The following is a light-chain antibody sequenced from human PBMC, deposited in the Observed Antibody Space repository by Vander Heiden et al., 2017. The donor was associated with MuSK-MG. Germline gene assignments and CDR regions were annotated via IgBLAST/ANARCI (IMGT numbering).Light chain of an antibody. CDR2: QVD. J-gene: IGLJ2*01. V-gene: IGLV2-14*01. Sequence: QSARTQPAPVSGSRGQSVTIPSTGTISDIGGFSWVSWYRPHPVNDPEVILNQVDVRRSGISARFSGSKSGNTASLRIAAVRAEDEGDYFCSSFSLHTSVVFGGGTKLTVL. CDR1: ISDIGGFSW. CDR3: SSFSLHTSVV.